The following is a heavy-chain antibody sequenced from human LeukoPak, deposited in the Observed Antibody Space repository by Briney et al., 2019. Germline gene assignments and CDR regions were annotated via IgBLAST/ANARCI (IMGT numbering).Heavy chain of an antibody. CDR1: GGSFSGYY. D-gene: IGHD3-22*01. V-gene: IGHV4-34*01. Sequence: SETLSLTCAVYGGSFSGYYWSWIRQPPGKGLEWVGEINHSGSTNYNPSLKSRVTISVDTSKNQFSLKLSSVTAADTAVYYCARTDYYDSSGVDYWGQGTLVTVSS. CDR3: ARTDYYDSSGVDY. J-gene: IGHJ4*02. CDR2: INHSGST.